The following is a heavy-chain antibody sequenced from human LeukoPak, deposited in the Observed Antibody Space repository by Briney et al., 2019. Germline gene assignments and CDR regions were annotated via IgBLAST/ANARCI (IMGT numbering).Heavy chain of an antibody. J-gene: IGHJ5*02. Sequence: PSETLSLTCAVYGGSFSGYYWSWIRQPPGKGLEWIGEINHSGSTNYNPSLKSRVTISVDTSKNQFSLKLSSVTAADTAVYYCARGGIRSLRNWFDPWGQGTLVTVSS. D-gene: IGHD3-3*01. CDR2: INHSGST. CDR3: ARGGIRSLRNWFDP. V-gene: IGHV4-34*01. CDR1: GGSFSGYY.